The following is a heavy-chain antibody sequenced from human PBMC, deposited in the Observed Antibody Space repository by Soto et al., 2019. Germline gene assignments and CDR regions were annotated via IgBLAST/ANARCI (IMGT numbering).Heavy chain of an antibody. V-gene: IGHV1-8*01. CDR2: MNPDSANT. J-gene: IGHJ5*02. Sequence: QVQLVQSGAEVKKPGASVKVSCKASGYTFTSYDIHWVRQATGHGLEWMGWMNPDSANTAYAQNFQGRVTMTRNTSISTAYMELRSLTSEGTAMYYCAKGIIVWSGSEDWFDPWGQGTLGTVCS. CDR1: GYTFTSYD. D-gene: IGHD3-3*01. CDR3: AKGIIVWSGSEDWFDP.